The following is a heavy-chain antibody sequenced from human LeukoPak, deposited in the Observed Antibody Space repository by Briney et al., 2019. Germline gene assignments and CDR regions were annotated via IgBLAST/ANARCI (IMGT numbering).Heavy chain of an antibody. D-gene: IGHD3-3*01. J-gene: IGHJ5*02. V-gene: IGHV1-8*01. CDR2: MNPNSGDT. CDR3: ARVDFWSGYPENWFDP. Sequence: ASVKVSCKASGYTFTSYDINWVRQATGQGLEWMGWMNPNSGDTGYAQKFQGRATMTRHTSISTAYMELSSLGFEATAVYYCARVDFWSGYPENWFDPWGQGTLVTVSS. CDR1: GYTFTSYD.